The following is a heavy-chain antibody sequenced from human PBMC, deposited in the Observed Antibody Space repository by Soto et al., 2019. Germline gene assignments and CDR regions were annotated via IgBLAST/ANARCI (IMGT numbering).Heavy chain of an antibody. Sequence: PSETLSLTCTVSGGSISSSSYYWGWIRQPPGKGLEWIGSIFYSGSTYYNPSLKSRVTISVDTSKNQFSLKLSSVTAADTAVYYCATQEVGGSYVYTFDPWGQGTLVTVSS. CDR2: IFYSGST. CDR3: ATQEVGGSYVYTFDP. V-gene: IGHV4-39*01. J-gene: IGHJ5*02. D-gene: IGHD1-26*01. CDR1: GGSISSSSYY.